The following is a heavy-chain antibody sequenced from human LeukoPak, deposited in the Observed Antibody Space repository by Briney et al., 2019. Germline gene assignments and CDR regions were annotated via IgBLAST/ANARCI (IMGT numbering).Heavy chain of an antibody. D-gene: IGHD3-22*01. J-gene: IGHJ2*01. CDR1: GSSISSYF. CDR2: NDNRGST. Sequence: SETLSLTCTVSGSSISSYFWSWIRQPPGKGLEWIGYNDNRGSTNYNPSLKNRVSISVDPSKKQFSLKVTSVTAADTAIYYCARVTRRGDSSGFYSDYWYFDVWGRGALVTVSS. CDR3: ARVTRRGDSSGFYSDYWYFDV. V-gene: IGHV4-59*01.